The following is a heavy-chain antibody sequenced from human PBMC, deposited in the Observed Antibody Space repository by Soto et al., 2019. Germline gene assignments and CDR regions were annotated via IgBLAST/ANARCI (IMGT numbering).Heavy chain of an antibody. J-gene: IGHJ6*03. CDR1: GYTFTSYG. D-gene: IGHD2-2*01. V-gene: IGHV1-18*01. CDR2: ISAYNGNT. Sequence: ASVKVSCKASGYTFTSYGISWVRQAPGQGLEWMGWISAYNGNTNYAQKLQGRVTMTTDTSTSTAYMELRSLGSDDTAVYYCARVPGHAIYQLLVYYYYMDVWGKGTTVTVSS. CDR3: ARVPGHAIYQLLVYYYYMDV.